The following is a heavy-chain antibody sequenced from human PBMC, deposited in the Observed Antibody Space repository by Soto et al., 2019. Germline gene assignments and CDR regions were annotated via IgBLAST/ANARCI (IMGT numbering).Heavy chain of an antibody. D-gene: IGHD1-1*01. V-gene: IGHV3-23*01. CDR1: GFIFSSYA. Sequence: PGGSLRLSCATSGFIFSSYAMSWVRQAPGKGLEWVSAISGSGGSTYYADSVKGRFTISRDNSKNTLYLQMNSLRAEDTAVYYCAKYPVWGVQRYGMDVWGQGTTVTISS. J-gene: IGHJ6*02. CDR2: ISGSGGST. CDR3: AKYPVWGVQRYGMDV.